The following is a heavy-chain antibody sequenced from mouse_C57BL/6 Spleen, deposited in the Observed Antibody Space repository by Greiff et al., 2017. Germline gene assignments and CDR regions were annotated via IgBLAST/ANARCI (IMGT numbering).Heavy chain of an antibody. CDR1: GFTFSSYA. V-gene: IGHV5-4*01. Sequence: EVKLMESGGGLVKPGGSLKLSCAASGFTFSSYAMSWVRQTPEKRLEWVATISDGGSYTYYPDNVKGRFTISRDNAKNNLYLQMSHLKSEDTAMYSWARDRVYDGTAGFAYWGQGTLVTVSA. CDR2: ISDGGSYT. J-gene: IGHJ3*01. CDR3: ARDRVYDGTAGFAY. D-gene: IGHD2-12*01.